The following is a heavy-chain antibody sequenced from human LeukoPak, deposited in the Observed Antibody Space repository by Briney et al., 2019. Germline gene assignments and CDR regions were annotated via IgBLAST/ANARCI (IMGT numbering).Heavy chain of an antibody. J-gene: IGHJ4*02. CDR3: ARRYFDY. CDR2: IKQDGSEK. CDR1: GFTFSSYS. Sequence: PGGSLRLSCAASGFTFSSYSMNWARQAPGKGLEWVANIKQDGSEKYYVDSVKGRFTISRDNAKNSLFLQMNSLRAEDTAVYYCARRYFDYWGQGTLVTVSS. V-gene: IGHV3-7*01.